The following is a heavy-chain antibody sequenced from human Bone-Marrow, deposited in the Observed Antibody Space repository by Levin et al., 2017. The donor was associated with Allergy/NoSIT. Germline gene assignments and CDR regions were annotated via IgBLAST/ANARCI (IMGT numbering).Heavy chain of an antibody. CDR2: INSDGTTT. V-gene: IGHV3-74*01. J-gene: IGHJ4*02. CDR1: GFIVSSYW. CDR3: ARARASGWSKDLDY. D-gene: IGHD6-13*01. Sequence: GGSLRLSCTAAGFIVSSYWMHWVRQAPGKGLVWVSQINSDGTTTSYTDSVKGRFTISRDIAKNTLYLQMNSLRAEDTAVYYCARARASGWSKDLDYWGQGTLVTVSS.